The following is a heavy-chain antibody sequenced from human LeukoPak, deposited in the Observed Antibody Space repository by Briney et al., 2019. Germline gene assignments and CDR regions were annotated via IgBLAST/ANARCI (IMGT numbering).Heavy chain of an antibody. V-gene: IGHV3-30*18. Sequence: GGSLRLSCAASGFTFGSYGMHWVRQAPGKGLEWVAVISYDGSNKYYADSVKGRFTISRDNSKNTLYLQMNSLRAEDTAVYYCAKDKSPPLLWFGELSRWGQGTLVTVSS. D-gene: IGHD3-10*01. CDR2: ISYDGSNK. CDR3: AKDKSPPLLWFGELSR. J-gene: IGHJ4*02. CDR1: GFTFGSYG.